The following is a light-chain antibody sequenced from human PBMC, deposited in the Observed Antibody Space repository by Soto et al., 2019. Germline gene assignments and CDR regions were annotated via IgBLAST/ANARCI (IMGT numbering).Light chain of an antibody. V-gene: IGKV1-9*01. CDR3: QQVNDFPLT. J-gene: IGKJ4*02. CDR1: QGVRGT. CDR2: AAS. Sequence: DIQLTQSPSFLSASVGDRITITCRASQGVRGTLAWYEQKPGKAPKLLISAASSLQSGVPSRFSGSGSGTEFALTISCLQPEDFASYFCQQVNDFPLTFGGGTKVEIK.